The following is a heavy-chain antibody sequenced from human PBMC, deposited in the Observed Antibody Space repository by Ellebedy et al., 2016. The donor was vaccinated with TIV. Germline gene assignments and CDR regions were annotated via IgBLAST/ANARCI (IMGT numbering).Heavy chain of an antibody. CDR1: GFTFSDAW. D-gene: IGHD1-1*01. CDR2: IKGTTDGGAT. J-gene: IGHJ6*02. V-gene: IGHV3-15*07. CDR3: TTVRIQLLSFGPYSAMDV. Sequence: PGGSLRLSCAASGFTFSDAWMTWVRQAPGKGLEWVGRIKGTTDGGATDYGTPVKGRFTISRDESKNTLYLQMSSLKAEDTAVYYCTTVRIQLLSFGPYSAMDVWGRGTTVTVSS.